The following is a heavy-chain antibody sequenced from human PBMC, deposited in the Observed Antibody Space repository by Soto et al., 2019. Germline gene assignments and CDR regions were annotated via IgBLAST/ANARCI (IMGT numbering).Heavy chain of an antibody. CDR3: AKDPGVGWLQPLY. J-gene: IGHJ4*02. Sequence: GGSLRLSCAASGFTFSSYAMSWVRQAPGKGLEWVSAISGSGGSTYYAYSVKGRFTISRDNSKNTLYLQMNSLRAEDTAVYYCAKDPGVGWLQPLYWGQGTLVTVSS. V-gene: IGHV3-23*01. CDR2: ISGSGGST. CDR1: GFTFSSYA. D-gene: IGHD5-12*01.